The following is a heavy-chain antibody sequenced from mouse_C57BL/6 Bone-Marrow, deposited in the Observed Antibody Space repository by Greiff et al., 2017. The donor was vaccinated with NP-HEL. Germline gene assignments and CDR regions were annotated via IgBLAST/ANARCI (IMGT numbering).Heavy chain of an antibody. V-gene: IGHV1-64*01. Sequence: QVQLQQPGAELVKPGASVKLSCKASGYTFTSYWMHWVKQRPGQGLEWIGMIHPNSGSTNYNEKFKSKATLTVDKSSSTAYMQLSRLPSEYSAVYCGARCCLDDDHYFDYWGQGTTLTVSS. CDR1: GYTFTSYW. CDR3: ARCCLDDDHYFDY. J-gene: IGHJ2*01. CDR2: IHPNSGST. D-gene: IGHD2-4*01.